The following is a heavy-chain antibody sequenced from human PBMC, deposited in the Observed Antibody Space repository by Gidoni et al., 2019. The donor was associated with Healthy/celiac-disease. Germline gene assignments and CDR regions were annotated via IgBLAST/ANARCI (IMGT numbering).Heavy chain of an antibody. D-gene: IGHD3-22*01. CDR1: GFTLDDYA. V-gene: IGHV3-9*01. J-gene: IGHJ4*02. Sequence: EVQLVESGGGLVQPGRSLRLSCAASGFTLDDYAMHWVRQAPGKGLEWVSGISWNSGSIGYADSVKGRFTISRDNAKNSLYLQMNSLRAEDTALYYCAKDISIGYSSGYYPDYWGQGTLVTVSS. CDR2: ISWNSGSI. CDR3: AKDISIGYSSGYYPDY.